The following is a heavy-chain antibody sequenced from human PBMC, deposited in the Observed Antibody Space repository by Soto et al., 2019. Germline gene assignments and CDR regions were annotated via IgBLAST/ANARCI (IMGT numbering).Heavy chain of an antibody. CDR1: GFTFSSYA. CDR3: AKDSRRCSGGSCYPEYFQH. CDR2: ISGSGGST. V-gene: IGHV3-23*01. Sequence: GGSLRLSCAASGFTFSSYAMSWVRQAPGKGLEWVSAISGSGGSTYYADSVKGRFTISRDNSKNTRYLQMNSLRAEDTAVYYCAKDSRRCSGGSCYPEYFQHWGQGTLVTV. J-gene: IGHJ1*01. D-gene: IGHD2-15*01.